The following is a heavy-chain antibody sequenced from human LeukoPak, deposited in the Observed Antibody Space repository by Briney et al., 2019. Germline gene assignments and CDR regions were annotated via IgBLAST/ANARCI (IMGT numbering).Heavy chain of an antibody. CDR2: IYAVYSGATI. Sequence: GGSLRLSCASSGLNVSRNYMSWVRQAPGKGPQWVSVIYAVYSGATIHYADSVKGRFTISRDNSKNTLFLQMDSLRAEDTAVYYCATVADFGDYYFDYWGQGTLVPVPS. V-gene: IGHV3-53*01. CDR1: GLNVSRNY. CDR3: ATVADFGDYYFDY. D-gene: IGHD4-17*01. J-gene: IGHJ4*02.